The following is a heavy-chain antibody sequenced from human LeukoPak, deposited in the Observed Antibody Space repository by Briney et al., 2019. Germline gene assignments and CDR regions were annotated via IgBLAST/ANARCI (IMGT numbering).Heavy chain of an antibody. V-gene: IGHV1-69*05. J-gene: IGHJ4*02. CDR2: IIPIFGTA. CDR1: GGTFSSYA. CDR3: ATSIRYSSSCDY. D-gene: IGHD6-13*01. Sequence: SVKVSCKASGGTFSSYAISWVRQAPGQGLEWMGGIIPIFGTANYAQKFQGRVTITTDESTSTAYMELSSLRSEDTAVYYCATSIRYSSSCDYWGQGTLVTVSS.